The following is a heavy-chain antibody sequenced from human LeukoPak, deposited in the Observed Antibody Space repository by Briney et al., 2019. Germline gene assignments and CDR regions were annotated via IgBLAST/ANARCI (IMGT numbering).Heavy chain of an antibody. V-gene: IGHV1-69*06. J-gene: IGHJ4*02. CDR1: GGTFSSYA. Sequence: SVKVSCKASGGTFSSYAISWVRQAPGQGLESMGGIIPIFGTANYAQKFQGRVTITADKSTSTAYMELSSLRSEDTAVYYCARGAQYSSGWYFDYWGQGTLVTVSS. D-gene: IGHD6-19*01. CDR2: IIPIFGTA. CDR3: ARGAQYSSGWYFDY.